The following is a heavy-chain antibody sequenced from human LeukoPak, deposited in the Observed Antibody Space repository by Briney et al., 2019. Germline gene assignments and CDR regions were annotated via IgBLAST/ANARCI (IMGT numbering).Heavy chain of an antibody. D-gene: IGHD2-21*02. CDR2: ISYYESNK. J-gene: IGHJ4*02. V-gene: IGHV3-30*03. CDR3: SRDMGDYYFDY. CDR1: GLTFSTYG. Sequence: PGRSLRLSCAASGLTFSTYGMHWVRQAPPKGLGWVAVISYYESNKYYADSAKGRFTIPRDNSKNTLYLQMDSWTPEDPASYYFSRDMGDYYFDYWGQGTLVTVSS.